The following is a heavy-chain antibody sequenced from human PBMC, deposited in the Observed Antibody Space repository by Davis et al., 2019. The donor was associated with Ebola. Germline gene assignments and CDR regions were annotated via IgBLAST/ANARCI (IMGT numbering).Heavy chain of an antibody. V-gene: IGHV3-30*03. CDR2: ISYDGSDK. J-gene: IGHJ6*02. CDR1: GFTFSNFA. Sequence: GESLKISCAASGFTFSNFAMHWVRQAPGKGLEWVAVISYDGSDKDYADYVKGRFTISRDNSKNTLYLQMYSLRSDDTAVYYCARHLVTGTTWYYYGMDVWGQGTTVTVSS. CDR3: ARHLVTGTTWYYYGMDV. D-gene: IGHD1-7*01.